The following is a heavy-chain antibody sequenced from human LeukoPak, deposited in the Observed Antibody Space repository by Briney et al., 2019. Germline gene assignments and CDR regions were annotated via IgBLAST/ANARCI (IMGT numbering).Heavy chain of an antibody. Sequence: PGGSLRLSCAVSGFSVSGYWMTWVRQAPGEGLECVANMKQDGSEKNYVDSVKGRFTISRDNAENSLFLQMNSLGVEDTAVYYCAREWQGGIAAAGTRIEGDYWGQGTLVAVSS. CDR3: AREWQGGIAAAGTRIEGDY. D-gene: IGHD6-13*01. CDR1: GFSVSGYW. V-gene: IGHV3-7*01. J-gene: IGHJ4*02. CDR2: MKQDGSEK.